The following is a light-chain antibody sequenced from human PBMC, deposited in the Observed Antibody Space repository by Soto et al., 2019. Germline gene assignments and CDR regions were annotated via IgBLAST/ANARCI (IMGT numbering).Light chain of an antibody. CDR3: SSYTSSNSFL. CDR2: EVS. CDR1: SSNIGSNT. J-gene: IGLJ2*01. V-gene: IGLV2-14*01. Sequence: QSVLTQPPSASGTPGQRVTISCSGSSSNIGSNTVNWYQQHPGKAPKLMIFEVSNRPSGVSNRFSGSKSGNTASLTISGLQAEDEADYYCSSYTSSNSFLFGGGTKLTVL.